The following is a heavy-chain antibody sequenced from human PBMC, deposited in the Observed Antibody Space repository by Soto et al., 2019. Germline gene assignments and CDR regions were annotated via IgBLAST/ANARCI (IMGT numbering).Heavy chain of an antibody. CDR2: ISSTTNYI. V-gene: IGHV3-21*06. Sequence: EVQLVESGGGLVKPGGSLRLSCAASGFTFTRYSMNWVRQAPGKGLEWVSSISSTTNYIYYGDSMKGRFTISRDSPKNSLYMEMNSLRAEDTAVYYCARESEGLTSNFDYWGQGTLVTVSS. CDR1: GFTFTRYS. CDR3: ARESEGLTSNFDY. J-gene: IGHJ4*02.